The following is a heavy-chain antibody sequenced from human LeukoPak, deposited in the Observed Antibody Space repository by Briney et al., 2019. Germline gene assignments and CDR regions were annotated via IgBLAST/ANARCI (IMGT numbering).Heavy chain of an antibody. CDR2: INPDGSTT. D-gene: IGHD3-10*01. CDR3: AKDLHYGSADY. J-gene: IGHJ4*02. V-gene: IGHV3-74*01. Sequence: GGSLRLSCAASGFTFSNYWMHWVRQDPGKGLVWVSFINPDGSTTNYADSVKGRFTISRDNAKNALYLQMNSLRTEDTAVYYCAKDLHYGSADYWGQGTLVTVSS. CDR1: GFTFSNYW.